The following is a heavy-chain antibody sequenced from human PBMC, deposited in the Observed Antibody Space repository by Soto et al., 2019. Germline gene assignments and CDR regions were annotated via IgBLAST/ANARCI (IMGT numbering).Heavy chain of an antibody. Sequence: QVQLVESGGGVVQPGRSLRLSCAASGFTFSSYAMHWVRQAPGKGLEWVAVISDDGSNKYYADSVKGRFTISRDNSKNTLYLQMNSLRAEDTAVYYCARVPRSWVHYYYGMDVWGQGTTVTVSS. J-gene: IGHJ6*02. CDR2: ISDDGSNK. CDR1: GFTFSSYA. CDR3: ARVPRSWVHYYYGMDV. V-gene: IGHV3-30-3*01. D-gene: IGHD6-6*01.